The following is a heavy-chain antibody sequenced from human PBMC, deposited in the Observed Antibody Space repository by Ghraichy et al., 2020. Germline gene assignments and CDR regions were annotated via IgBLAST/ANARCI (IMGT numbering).Heavy chain of an antibody. J-gene: IGHJ6*02. D-gene: IGHD6-13*01. V-gene: IGHV4-4*07. CDR3: ARNGIAKRNYYYGMDV. CDR1: GGSISSYY. CDR2: IYTSGST. Sequence: SETLSLTCTVSGGSISSYYWSWIRQPAGKGLEWIGRIYTSGSTNYNPSLKSQVTMSVDTSKNQFSLKLSSVTAADTAVYYCARNGIAKRNYYYGMDVWGQGTTVTVSS.